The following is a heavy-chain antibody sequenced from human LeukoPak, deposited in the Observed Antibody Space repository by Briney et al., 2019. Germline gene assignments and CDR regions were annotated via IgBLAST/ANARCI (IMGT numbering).Heavy chain of an antibody. J-gene: IGHJ4*02. D-gene: IGHD2-2*01. CDR2: IKEDGSEK. CDR3: ARDPSYQPPMYYFDY. Sequence: PGGSLRLSCVASGVTFSNYWMNWVRQAPGKGLEWVANIKEDGSEKYYVDSVKGRFTISRDNAKNSLYLQMNSLRDEDTAVYYCARDPSYQPPMYYFDYWGQGTLVTVSS. V-gene: IGHV3-7*01. CDR1: GVTFSNYW.